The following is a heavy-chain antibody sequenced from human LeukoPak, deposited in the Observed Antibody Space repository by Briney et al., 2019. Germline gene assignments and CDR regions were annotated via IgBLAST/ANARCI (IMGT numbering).Heavy chain of an antibody. V-gene: IGHV3-7*01. D-gene: IGHD5/OR15-5a*01. Sequence: GGSLRLSCAASGFTFTNYWMTWVRQAPGKGLEFVANINQDESVKNYVDSVKGRFTISRDNAENSLHLQMNNLRVEDTAVYYCARDPGSSAFDYWGQGTLVTVSS. CDR1: GFTFTNYW. CDR2: INQDESVK. CDR3: ARDPGSSAFDY. J-gene: IGHJ4*02.